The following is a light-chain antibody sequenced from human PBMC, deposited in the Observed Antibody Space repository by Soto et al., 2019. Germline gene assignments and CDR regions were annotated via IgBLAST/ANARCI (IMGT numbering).Light chain of an antibody. CDR2: AAS. CDR1: QGIGSY. V-gene: IGKV1-9*01. CDR3: QQLSTYPST. Sequence: IQLTQSPSSLSETVGDRVTITGRSSQGIGSYLAWYQQKPGEAPKPLIFAASTLQSGVPSRFSGSGSGTDFTLTISSLQAEDFATYYCQQLSTYPSTFGGWTKLDIK. J-gene: IGKJ4*01.